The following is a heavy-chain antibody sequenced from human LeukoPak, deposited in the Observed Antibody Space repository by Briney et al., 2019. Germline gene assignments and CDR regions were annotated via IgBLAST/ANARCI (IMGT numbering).Heavy chain of an antibody. CDR1: GGSISSYY. CDR3: ARTYCSGGSCYSGEYYYYMDV. CDR2: IYYSGST. D-gene: IGHD2-15*01. J-gene: IGHJ6*03. V-gene: IGHV4-59*01. Sequence: PSETLSLTCTVSGGSISSYYWSWIRQPPGKGLEWIGYIYYSGSTNYNPSLKSRVTISVDTSKNQFSLKLSSVTAADTAVYYCARTYCSGGSCYSGEYYYYMDVWGKGTTVTVSS.